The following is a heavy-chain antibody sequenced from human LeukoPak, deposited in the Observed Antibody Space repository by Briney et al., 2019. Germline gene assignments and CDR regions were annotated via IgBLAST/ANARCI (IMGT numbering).Heavy chain of an antibody. CDR3: ARVGGQYYYGSGSYYNAYNWFDP. J-gene: IGHJ5*02. V-gene: IGHV3-11*01. CDR1: GFTFSDYY. Sequence: PGGSLRLSCAASGFTFSDYYMSWIRQAPGKGLEGVSYISSSGSTIYYADSVKGRFTISRDNARNSLYLQMNSVRAEDTAVYYCARVGGQYYYGSGSYYNAYNWFDPWGQGTLVTVSS. D-gene: IGHD3-10*01. CDR2: ISSSGSTI.